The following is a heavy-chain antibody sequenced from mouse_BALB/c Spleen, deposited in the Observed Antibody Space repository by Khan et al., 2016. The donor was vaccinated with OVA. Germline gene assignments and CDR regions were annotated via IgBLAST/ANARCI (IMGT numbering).Heavy chain of an antibody. J-gene: IGHJ2*01. Sequence: DVKLQESGPGLVKPSQSLSLTCTVTGYSITSGYAWIWIRQFPGNKLEWMGYISYSGVTSYTPSLKSRISITRDTSKNQFFLQLNSVTTEDTATYYCARGNYYGYYFDYWGQGTTLTVSS. CDR2: ISYSGVT. CDR3: ARGNYYGYYFDY. CDR1: GYSITSGYA. V-gene: IGHV3-2*02. D-gene: IGHD1-1*01.